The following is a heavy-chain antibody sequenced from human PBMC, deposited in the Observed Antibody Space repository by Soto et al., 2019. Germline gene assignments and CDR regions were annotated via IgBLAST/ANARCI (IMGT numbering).Heavy chain of an antibody. CDR2: IYYSGST. D-gene: IGHD6-19*01. V-gene: IGHV4-39*01. J-gene: IGHJ4*02. CDR3: ARHRLARVAY. CDR1: GGSISSSSYY. Sequence: SETLSLTCTVSGGSISSSSYYWGWIRQPPGKGLEWIGSIYYSGSTYYNPSLKSRVTISVDTSKNQFSLKLSSVTAADTAVYYCARHRLARVAYWGQGTLVTVSS.